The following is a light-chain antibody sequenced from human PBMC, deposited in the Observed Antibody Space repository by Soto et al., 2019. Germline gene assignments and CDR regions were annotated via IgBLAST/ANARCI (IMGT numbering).Light chain of an antibody. CDR1: QSISRF. CDR2: AAS. V-gene: IGKV1-39*01. Sequence: DIQMTQSPSSLSASVGDRVTITCRASQSISRFLNWYQLKPGKAPKLLIYAASELQSGVPSRFSGSGSGTDFTLTISSLQPEDFATYYCQQSYTTPRWTFGQGTTVEIK. J-gene: IGKJ1*01. CDR3: QQSYTTPRWT.